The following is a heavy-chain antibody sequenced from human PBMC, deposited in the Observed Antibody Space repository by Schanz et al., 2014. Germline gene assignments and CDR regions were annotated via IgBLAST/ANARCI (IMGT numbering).Heavy chain of an antibody. Sequence: EVQLLESGGGLVEPGGSLRLSCAASGFSFSSYAMGWVRQARGKGLEWVSAMNESHSTIYYADSVRGRFTISRDNAENTLFLQMNSLRAEDTAVYYCAKGRFGELSAFDICGQGTMVTVSS. CDR1: GFSFSSYA. V-gene: IGHV3-23*01. CDR3: AKGRFGELSAFDI. J-gene: IGHJ3*02. D-gene: IGHD3-10*01. CDR2: MNESHSTI.